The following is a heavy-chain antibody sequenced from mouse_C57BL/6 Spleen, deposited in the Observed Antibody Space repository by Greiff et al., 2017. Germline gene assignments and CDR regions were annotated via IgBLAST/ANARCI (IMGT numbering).Heavy chain of an antibody. CDR3: TREPIYGTGYFDV. J-gene: IGHJ1*03. D-gene: IGHD1-1*01. V-gene: IGHV5-9-1*02. CDR2: ISSGGDYI. CDR1: GFTFSSYA. Sequence: EVKLVESGEGLVKPGGSLKLSCAASGFTFSSYAMSWVRQTPEKRLEWVAYISSGGDYIYYADTVKGRFTISRDNARNTLYLQMSSLKSEDTAMYYCTREPIYGTGYFDVWGTGTTVTVSS.